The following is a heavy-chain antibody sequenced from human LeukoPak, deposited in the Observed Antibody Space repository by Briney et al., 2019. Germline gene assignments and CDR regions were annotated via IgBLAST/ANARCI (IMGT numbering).Heavy chain of an antibody. CDR1: GGSISSSTYY. CDR3: ARTYGDYDDAFDV. CDR2: IYYSGST. J-gene: IGHJ3*01. V-gene: IGHV4-39*01. D-gene: IGHD4-17*01. Sequence: LETLSLTCTVSGGSISSSTYYWGWIRQPPGKGLEWIGSIYYSGSTYNNPSLKSRVTIFVDTSKNQFSLKLSSVTATDTAVYYCARTYGDYDDAFDVWGQGTMVTVSS.